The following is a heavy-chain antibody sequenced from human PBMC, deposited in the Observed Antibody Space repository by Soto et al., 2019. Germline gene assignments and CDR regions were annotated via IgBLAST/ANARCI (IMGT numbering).Heavy chain of an antibody. J-gene: IGHJ4*02. CDR2: MNPNSGNT. V-gene: IGHV1-8*01. Sequence: QVQLVQSGAEVKKSGASVKVSCKASGYTFTSHDINWVRQATGQGLEWMGWMNPNSGNTGYAQKFQGRVTMTRNTSISTAYMELSSLRSEETAVYYCARWDYGDYARFDSWGQGTLVTVSS. CDR1: GYTFTSHD. CDR3: ARWDYGDYARFDS. D-gene: IGHD4-17*01.